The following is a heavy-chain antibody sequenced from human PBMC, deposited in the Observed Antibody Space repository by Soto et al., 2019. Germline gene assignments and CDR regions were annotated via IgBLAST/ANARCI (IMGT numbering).Heavy chain of an antibody. Sequence: ASVKVSCKASGYTFTSYGISWVRQAPGQGLEWMGWISAYNGNTNYAQKLQGRVTMTTDTSTSTAYMELRSLRSDDTAVYYCAMMLGYSYDLNWFDPWGQGTLVTVSS. CDR2: ISAYNGNT. CDR3: AMMLGYSYDLNWFDP. V-gene: IGHV1-18*01. D-gene: IGHD5-18*01. CDR1: GYTFTSYG. J-gene: IGHJ5*02.